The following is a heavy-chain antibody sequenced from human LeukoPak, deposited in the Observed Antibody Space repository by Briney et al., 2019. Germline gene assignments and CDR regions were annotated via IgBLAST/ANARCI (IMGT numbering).Heavy chain of an antibody. D-gene: IGHD3-3*01. Sequence: ASVKVSCKASGYTFTSYDINWVRQATGQELEWMGWMNPNSGNTGYAQKFQGRVTMTRNTSISTAYMELSSLRSEDTAVYYCARGAIWSGYWDYWGQGTLVTVSS. CDR1: GYTFTSYD. CDR2: MNPNSGNT. V-gene: IGHV1-8*01. J-gene: IGHJ4*02. CDR3: ARGAIWSGYWDY.